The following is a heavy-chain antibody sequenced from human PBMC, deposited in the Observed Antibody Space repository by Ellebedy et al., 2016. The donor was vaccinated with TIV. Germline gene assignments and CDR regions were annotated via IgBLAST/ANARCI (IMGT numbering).Heavy chain of an antibody. CDR1: GFTFDTYA. J-gene: IGHJ4*02. V-gene: IGHV3-23*01. CDR2: ISGRGATI. CDR3: VRDPKGDSGFF. Sequence: PGGSLRLSCTASGFTFDTYAINWVRQAPGEGLEWVSSISGRGATIYYADSAKGRFTISRDNAKNTVFLQMSSLRVEDTAVYYCVRDPKGDSGFFWGQGTLVTVSS. D-gene: IGHD3-10*01.